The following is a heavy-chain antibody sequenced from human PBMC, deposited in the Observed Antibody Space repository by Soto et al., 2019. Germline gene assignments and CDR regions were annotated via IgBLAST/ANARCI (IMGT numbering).Heavy chain of an antibody. D-gene: IGHD6-6*01. Sequence: PGGSLRLSCAASGVTFSSYGMHWVRQAPGKGLEWVAVIWYDGSNKYYADSVKGRFTISRDNSKNTLYLQMNSLRAEDTAVYYCARDYSSSHYYYYGMDVWGQGTTVTVSS. CDR1: GVTFSSYG. CDR2: IWYDGSNK. CDR3: ARDYSSSHYYYYGMDV. J-gene: IGHJ6*02. V-gene: IGHV3-33*01.